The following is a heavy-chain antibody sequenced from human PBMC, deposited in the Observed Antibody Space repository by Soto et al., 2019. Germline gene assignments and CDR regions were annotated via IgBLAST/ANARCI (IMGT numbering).Heavy chain of an antibody. CDR1: GGSISSYY. D-gene: IGHD6-19*01. CDR2: IYYSGST. CDR3: ARAGYDAFDI. V-gene: IGHV4-59*01. J-gene: IGHJ3*02. Sequence: SETLSLTCTVSGGSISSYYWSWIRQPPGKGLEWIGYIYYSGSTNYNPSLKSRVTISVDTSKNQFSLKLSSVTAADTAVYYCARAGYDAFDIWGQGTMVTVSS.